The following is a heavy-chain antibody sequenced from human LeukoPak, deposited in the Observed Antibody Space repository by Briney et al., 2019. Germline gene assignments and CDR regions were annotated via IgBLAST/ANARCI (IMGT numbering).Heavy chain of an antibody. V-gene: IGHV4-59*08. CDR1: GGSISSYY. CDR2: IYYSGST. Sequence: PSETLSLTCTVSGGSISSYYWSWIRQPPGKGLEWIGYIYYSGSTNYNPSLKSRVTISVDTSKNQFSLKLSSVTAADTAVYYCARPRGYCSGGSCYSYAFDIWGQGTMVTVSS. J-gene: IGHJ3*02. D-gene: IGHD2-15*01. CDR3: ARPRGYCSGGSCYSYAFDI.